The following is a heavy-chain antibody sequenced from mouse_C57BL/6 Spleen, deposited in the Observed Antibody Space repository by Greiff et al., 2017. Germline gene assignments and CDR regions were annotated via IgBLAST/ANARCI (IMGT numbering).Heavy chain of an antibody. V-gene: IGHV1-50*01. CDR3: ARWDGSREYFDV. Sequence: QVQLKQPGAELVKPGASVKLSCKASGYTFTSYWMQWVKQRPGQGLEWIGEIDPSDSYTNYNQKFKGKATLTVDTSSSTAYMQLSSLTSEDSAVYYCARWDGSREYFDVWGTGTTVTVSS. CDR2: IDPSDSYT. J-gene: IGHJ1*03. D-gene: IGHD1-1*01. CDR1: GYTFTSYW.